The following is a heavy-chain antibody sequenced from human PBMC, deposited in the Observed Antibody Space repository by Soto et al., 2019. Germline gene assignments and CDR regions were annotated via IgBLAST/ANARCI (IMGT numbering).Heavy chain of an antibody. V-gene: IGHV3-21*01. Sequence: EVQLVESGGGLVKPGGSLRLSCAASGFTFSSYSMNWVRQAPGKGLEWVSSISSSSSYIYYADSVKGRFTISRDNAKNSLXLQMXXXXXXXXXXXXXXXXXXXXXXXXPLDXWGQGTLVTVSS. CDR3: XXXXXXXXXXXPLDX. CDR1: GFTFSSYS. CDR2: ISSSSSYI. J-gene: IGHJ4*02.